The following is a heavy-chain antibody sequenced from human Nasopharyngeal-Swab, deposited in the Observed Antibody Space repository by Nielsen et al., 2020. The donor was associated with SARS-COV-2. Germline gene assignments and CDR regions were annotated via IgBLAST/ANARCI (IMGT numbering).Heavy chain of an antibody. V-gene: IGHV4-30-4*01. J-gene: IGHJ4*02. Sequence: WIRQPPGKGLEWIGYIYYSGSTYYNPSLKSRVTISVDTSKNQFSLKLSSVTAADTAVYYCARAVVWVGAAPSAVWGYFDYLCQGTLVTVSS. D-gene: IGHD2-15*01. CDR2: IYYSGST. CDR3: ARAVVWVGAAPSAVWGYFDY.